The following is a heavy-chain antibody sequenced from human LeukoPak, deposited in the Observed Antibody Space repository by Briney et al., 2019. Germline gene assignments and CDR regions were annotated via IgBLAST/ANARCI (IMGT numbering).Heavy chain of an antibody. D-gene: IGHD3-22*01. Sequence: SETLSLTCAVYGGSFSGYHWSWIRQPPGKGLEWIGEINHSGSTNYNPSLKSRVTISVDTSKNQFSLKLSSVTAADTAVYYCAPPDYYDSSGYYYTLGDWGQGTLVTVSS. J-gene: IGHJ4*02. CDR2: INHSGST. V-gene: IGHV4-34*01. CDR1: GGSFSGYH. CDR3: APPDYYDSSGYYYTLGD.